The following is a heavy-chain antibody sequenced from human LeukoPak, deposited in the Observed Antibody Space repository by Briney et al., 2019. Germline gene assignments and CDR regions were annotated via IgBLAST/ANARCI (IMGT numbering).Heavy chain of an antibody. CDR3: ARGLRSTYSYYFDY. J-gene: IGHJ4*02. CDR1: GGSFSGFY. V-gene: IGHV4-34*01. CDR2: INLSGST. D-gene: IGHD6-13*01. Sequence: PSETLSLTCTVYGGSFSGFYWSWIRQPPGKGLEWIGEINLSGSTDYNPSLKSRVTISVDTSKNQFSLKLSSVTAADTAVYYCARGLRSTYSYYFDYWGQGTLVTVSS.